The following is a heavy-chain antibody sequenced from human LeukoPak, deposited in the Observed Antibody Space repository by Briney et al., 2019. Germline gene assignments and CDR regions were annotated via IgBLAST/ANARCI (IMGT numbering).Heavy chain of an antibody. CDR2: ISSSSSCI. CDR3: ARGRGYSGYAYYYGMDV. V-gene: IGHV3-21*01. Sequence: GGSLRLSCAASGFTFSSYSMNWVRQAPGKGLEWVSSISSSSSCIYYADSVKGRFTISRDNAKNSLYLQMNSLRAEDTAVYYCARGRGYSGYAYYYGMDVRGQGTTVTVSS. J-gene: IGHJ6*02. D-gene: IGHD5-12*01. CDR1: GFTFSSYS.